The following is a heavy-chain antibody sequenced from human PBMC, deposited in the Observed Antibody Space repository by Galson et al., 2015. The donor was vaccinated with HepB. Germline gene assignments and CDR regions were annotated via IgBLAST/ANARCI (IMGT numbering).Heavy chain of an antibody. J-gene: IGHJ6*02. D-gene: IGHD3-3*01. Sequence: LRLSCAASGFTFSSYGMHWVRQAPGKGLEWVAVISYDGSNKYYADSVKGRFTISRDNSKNTLYLQMNSLRAEDTAVYYCAKDPYDFWSGNKRTYYYYYGMDVWGQGTTVTVSS. V-gene: IGHV3-30*18. CDR3: AKDPYDFWSGNKRTYYYYYGMDV. CDR2: ISYDGSNK. CDR1: GFTFSSYG.